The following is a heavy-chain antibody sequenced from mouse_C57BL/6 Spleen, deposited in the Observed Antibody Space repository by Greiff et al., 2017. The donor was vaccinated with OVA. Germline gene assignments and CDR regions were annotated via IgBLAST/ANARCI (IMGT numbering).Heavy chain of an antibody. J-gene: IGHJ2*01. V-gene: IGHV1-54*01. Sequence: VKLQESGAELVRPGTSVKVSCKASGYAFTNYLIEWVKQRPGQGLEWIGVINPGSGGTNYNEKFKGKATLTADKSSSTAYMQLSSLTSEDSAVYFCARSGSNLDYWGQGTTLTVSS. CDR1: GYAFTNYL. CDR2: INPGSGGT. D-gene: IGHD2-5*01. CDR3: ARSGSNLDY.